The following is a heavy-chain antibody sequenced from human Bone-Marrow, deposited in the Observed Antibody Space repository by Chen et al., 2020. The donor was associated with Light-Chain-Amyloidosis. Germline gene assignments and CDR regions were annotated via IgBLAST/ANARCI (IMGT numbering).Heavy chain of an antibody. Sequence: QVQLVQSGAVVYKPGASVRVSCRASGGTVSSYAISWVRQAPGQGLEWMGGIIPIFGTANYAQKFQGRVTITADKSTSTAYMELSSLRSEDTAVYYCAREYPFFWQNYYEGPWGQGTLVTVSS. CDR2: IIPIFGTA. J-gene: IGHJ4*02. CDR1: GGTVSSYA. V-gene: IGHV1-69*06. CDR3: AREYPFFWQNYYEGP. D-gene: IGHD3-22*01.